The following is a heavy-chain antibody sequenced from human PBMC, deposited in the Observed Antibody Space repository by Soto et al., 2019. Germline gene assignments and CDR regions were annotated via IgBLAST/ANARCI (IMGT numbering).Heavy chain of an antibody. Sequence: QVQLVQSGTEVKKPGSSAKVSCKASGGTFSNYVISWVRQAPGQGLEWMGGISPLFGTTDYAKKLQGRIASTADVSTTTVDMDLSSLRFEDTAVYVSEIDVRSGELSVVCGQGITVIVSS. D-gene: IGHD3-10*01. V-gene: IGHV1-69*01. CDR1: GGTFSNYV. J-gene: IGHJ6*02. CDR3: EIDVRSGELSVV. CDR2: ISPLFGTT.